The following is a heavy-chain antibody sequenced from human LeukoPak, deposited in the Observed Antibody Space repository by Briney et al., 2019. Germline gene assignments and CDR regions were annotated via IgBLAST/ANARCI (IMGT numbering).Heavy chain of an antibody. CDR3: ARGRLRYYSDY. Sequence: SETLSLTCTVSGGSVSSGSYYWSWIRQPPGKGLEWIGYIYYSGSTNYNPSLKSRVTISVDTSKNQFSLKLSSVTAADTAVYYCARGRLRYYSDYWGQGTLVTVSS. D-gene: IGHD4-17*01. J-gene: IGHJ4*02. V-gene: IGHV4-61*01. CDR1: GGSVSSGSYY. CDR2: IYYSGST.